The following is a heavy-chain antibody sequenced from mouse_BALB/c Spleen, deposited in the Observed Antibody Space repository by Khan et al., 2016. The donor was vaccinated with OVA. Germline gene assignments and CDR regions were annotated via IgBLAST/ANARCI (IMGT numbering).Heavy chain of an antibody. CDR2: IDPSDSET. V-gene: IGHV1-61*01. Sequence: QVQLQQSGAELVRPGASVKLSCKASGYTFTSFWMNWVTERPGQGLEWIGMIDPSDSETHYNQMFKDKATLTVDKSSSTAYMQLSGLTSEDSAVYYCARGVYGTSFAYWGQGTLVTVSA. CDR3: ARGVYGTSFAY. CDR1: GYTFTSFW. D-gene: IGHD2-10*02. J-gene: IGHJ3*01.